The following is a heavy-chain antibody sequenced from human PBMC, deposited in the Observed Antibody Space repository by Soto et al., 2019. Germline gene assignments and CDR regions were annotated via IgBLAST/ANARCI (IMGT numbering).Heavy chain of an antibody. CDR1: GYTFVTYG. D-gene: IGHD3-9*01. V-gene: IGHV1-18*01. Sequence: ASVKVSCKASGYTFVTYGISWVRQAPGQGLEWMGWISAYNGNTNYAQKLQGRVTMTTDTSTSTAYMGLRSLRSDDTAVYYCARDMAQSSDKTAYYWDYWGQGTLVNVSS. CDR2: ISAYNGNT. CDR3: ARDMAQSSDKTAYYWDY. J-gene: IGHJ4*01.